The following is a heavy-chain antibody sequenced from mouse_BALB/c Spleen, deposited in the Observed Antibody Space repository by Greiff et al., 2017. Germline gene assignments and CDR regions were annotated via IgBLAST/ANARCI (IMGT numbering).Heavy chain of an antibody. CDR2: IDPSDSYT. J-gene: IGHJ1*01. CDR3: ARNYYGYYWYFDV. D-gene: IGHD1-2*01. V-gene: IGHV1-69*02. CDR1: GYTFTSYW. Sequence: QVQLQQPGAELVKPGASVKLSCKASGYTFTSYWMHWVKQRPGQGLEWIGEIDPSDSYTNYNQKFKGKATLTVDKSSSTAYMQLSSLTSEDSAVYYCARNYYGYYWYFDVWGAGTTVTVSS.